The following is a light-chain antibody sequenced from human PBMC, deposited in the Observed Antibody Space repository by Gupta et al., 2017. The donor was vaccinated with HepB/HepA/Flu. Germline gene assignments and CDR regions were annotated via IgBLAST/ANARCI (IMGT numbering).Light chain of an antibody. Sequence: EIVLTQSPATLSLSPGETATLPCRASSGISRLLAWFQQKPGQAPRLLIYDSSTRATGIPPRFSGSGSDTDFTLTINSLEPEDFAVYYCQQRSNWPPELSFGGGTKVEIK. CDR2: DSS. J-gene: IGKJ4*01. CDR1: SGISRL. CDR3: QQRSNWPPELS. V-gene: IGKV3-11*01.